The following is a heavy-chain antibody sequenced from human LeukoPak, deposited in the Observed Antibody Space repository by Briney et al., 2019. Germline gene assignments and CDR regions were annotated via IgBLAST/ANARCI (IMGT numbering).Heavy chain of an antibody. CDR1: GFTFSSYG. D-gene: IGHD3-3*01. Sequence: PGGSLRLSCVASGFTFSSYGMHWVRQAPGKGLEWVAVIWYDGSNKYYADSVKGRFTISRDNSKNTLYLQMNSLRAEDTAVYYCARDQGFWSGYYTPLGYWGQGTLVTVSS. CDR2: IWYDGSNK. CDR3: ARDQGFWSGYYTPLGY. J-gene: IGHJ4*02. V-gene: IGHV3-33*01.